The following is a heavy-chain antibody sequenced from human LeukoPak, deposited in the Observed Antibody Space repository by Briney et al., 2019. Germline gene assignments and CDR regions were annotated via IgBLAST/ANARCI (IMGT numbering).Heavy chain of an antibody. CDR2: ISSSSSYI. CDR1: GFTFSSYA. V-gene: IGHV3-21*04. CDR3: ARDVNSGSWGIDP. D-gene: IGHD1-26*01. J-gene: IGHJ5*02. Sequence: GGSLRLSCAASGFTFSSYAMSWVRQAPGKGLEWVSSISSSSSYIYYADSVKGRFTISRDNAKNSLYLQMNSLRAEDTAVYYCARDVNSGSWGIDPWGQGTLVTVSS.